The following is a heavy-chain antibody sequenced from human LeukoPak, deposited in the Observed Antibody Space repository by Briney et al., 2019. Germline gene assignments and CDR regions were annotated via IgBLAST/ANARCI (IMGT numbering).Heavy chain of an antibody. V-gene: IGHV4-30-4*08. D-gene: IGHD2-2*01. CDR2: IYYSGST. Sequence: SETLSLTCTVSGGSISSGDDYWSWIRQPPGEGLEWIGYIYYSGSTYYNPSLKSRVTISVDTSKNQFSLKLSSVTAADTAVYYCASLSSTYAFDIWGQGTMVTVSS. CDR1: GGSISSGDDY. J-gene: IGHJ3*02. CDR3: ASLSSTYAFDI.